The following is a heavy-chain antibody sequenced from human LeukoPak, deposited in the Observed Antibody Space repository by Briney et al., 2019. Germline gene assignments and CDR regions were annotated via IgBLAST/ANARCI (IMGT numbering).Heavy chain of an antibody. Sequence: GGSLRLSCSASGFTFSTYTMNWVRQAPGKGLEWVSYISSGSSTIYYADSVKGRFTISRDNAKNSLYLQMNSLGAEDTAVYYCARDRGSTEFDYWGQGTLVTVSS. D-gene: IGHD1-26*01. J-gene: IGHJ4*02. CDR1: GFTFSTYT. V-gene: IGHV3-48*01. CDR2: ISSGSSTI. CDR3: ARDRGSTEFDY.